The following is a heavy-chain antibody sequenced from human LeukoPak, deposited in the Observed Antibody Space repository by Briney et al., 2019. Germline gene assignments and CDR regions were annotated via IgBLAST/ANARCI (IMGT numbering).Heavy chain of an antibody. V-gene: IGHV3-15*01. CDR1: GYSISSGYY. CDR2: IKSKTDGGTT. D-gene: IGHD3-16*01. Sequence: ETLSLTCAVSGYSISSGYYWGWIRQPPGKGLEWVGRIKSKTDGGTTDYAAPVKGRFTISRDDSKNTLYLQMNSLKTEDTAVYYCTTALGKDYWGQGTLVTVSS. J-gene: IGHJ4*02. CDR3: TTALGKDY.